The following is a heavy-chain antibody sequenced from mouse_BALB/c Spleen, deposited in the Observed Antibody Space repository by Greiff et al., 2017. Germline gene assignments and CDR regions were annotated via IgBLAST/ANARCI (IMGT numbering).Heavy chain of an antibody. Sequence: QVQLKESGPGLVQPSQSLSITCTVSGFSLTSYGVHWVRQSPGKGLEWLGVIWSGGSTDYNAAFISRLSISKDNSKSQVFFKMNSLQANDTAIYYCARNEGYDYDASYAMDYWGQGTSVTVSS. V-gene: IGHV2-2*02. CDR2: IWSGGST. D-gene: IGHD2-4*01. CDR3: ARNEGYDYDASYAMDY. J-gene: IGHJ4*01. CDR1: GFSLTSYG.